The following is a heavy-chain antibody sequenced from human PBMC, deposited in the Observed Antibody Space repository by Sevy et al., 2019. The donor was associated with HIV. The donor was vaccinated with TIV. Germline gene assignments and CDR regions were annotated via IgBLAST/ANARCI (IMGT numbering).Heavy chain of an antibody. V-gene: IGHV1-24*01. CDR1: GYTLIELS. D-gene: IGHD3-16*02. CDR2: FDPEDGET. Sequence: ASVKVSCKVSGYTLIELSMHWVRQAPGKGLEWMGGFDPEDGETIYAQKFQGRVTMTEDTSTDTAYMELSSLRSEDTAVYYCATSSIMITFGGVIVIRGHDAFDIWGQGTMVTVSS. J-gene: IGHJ3*02. CDR3: ATSSIMITFGGVIVIRGHDAFDI.